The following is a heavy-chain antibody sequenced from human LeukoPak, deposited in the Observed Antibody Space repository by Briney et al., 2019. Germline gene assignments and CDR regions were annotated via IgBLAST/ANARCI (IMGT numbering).Heavy chain of an antibody. CDR1: GYTFTGYY. V-gene: IGHV1-2*06. CDR3: ARGSSGWSDFDY. CDR2: INPNSGGT. D-gene: IGHD6-19*01. J-gene: IGHJ4*02. Sequence: ASVKVSCKASGYTFTGYYMHWVRQAPGQGLEWMGRINPNSGGTNYAQKLQGRVTMTTDTSTSTAYMELRSLRSDDTAVYYCARGSSGWSDFDYWGQGTLVTVSS.